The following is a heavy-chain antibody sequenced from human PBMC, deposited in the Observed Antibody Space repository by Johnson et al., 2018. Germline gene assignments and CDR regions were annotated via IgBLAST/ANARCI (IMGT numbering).Heavy chain of an antibody. Sequence: QVQLVQSGGGVVQPGRSLRLSCAASGFTFSNYGMHWVRQAPGKGLEWVAVISYGGNNKYYADSVKGRLTISRDNSKNTLYLQMTRRRAEDTAVYYCAKDLGLRFAVEYLDVWGKGTTVTVSS. CDR1: GFTFSNYG. J-gene: IGHJ6*04. V-gene: IGHV3-30*18. CDR3: AKDLGLRFAVEYLDV. D-gene: IGHD5-12*01. CDR2: ISYGGNNK.